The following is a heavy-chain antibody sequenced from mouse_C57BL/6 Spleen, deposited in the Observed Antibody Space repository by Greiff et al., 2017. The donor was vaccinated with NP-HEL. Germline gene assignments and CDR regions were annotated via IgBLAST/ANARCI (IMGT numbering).Heavy chain of an antibody. D-gene: IGHD1-1*01. CDR1: GFSLTSYG. CDR3: VREERSYYGSSYGYFDV. J-gene: IGHJ1*03. V-gene: IGHV10-3*01. CDR2: IRSKSSNYAT. Sequence: EVKLMESGPGLVQPSQSLSITCTVSGFSLTSYGVHWVRQSPGKGLEWVARIRSKSSNYATYYADSVKDRFTISRDDSQSMLYLQMNNLKTEDTAMYYCVREERSYYGSSYGYFDVWGTGTTVTVSS.